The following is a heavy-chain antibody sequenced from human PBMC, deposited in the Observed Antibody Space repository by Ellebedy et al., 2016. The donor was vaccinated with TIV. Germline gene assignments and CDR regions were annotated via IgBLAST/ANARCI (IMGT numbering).Heavy chain of an antibody. V-gene: IGHV3-11*04. CDR3: ARGGFDGFDI. CDR2: ILNIAHDI. D-gene: IGHD5-12*01. J-gene: IGHJ3*02. Sequence: PGGSLRLSCAASGFDFSDSYMACIRQAPGKGLEWVSYILNIAHDIDYADSLTCRFTISRDNAKNLLYLKMNSLRVEDKGVHYCARGGFDGFDIWGQGTMVTVSA. CDR1: GFDFSDSY.